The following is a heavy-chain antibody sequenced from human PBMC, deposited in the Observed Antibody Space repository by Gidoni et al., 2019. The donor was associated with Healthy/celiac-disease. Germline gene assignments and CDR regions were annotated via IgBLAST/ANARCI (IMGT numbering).Heavy chain of an antibody. CDR2: IYHSGST. V-gene: IGHV4-38-2*02. Sequence: QVQLQESGPGLVKPSETLSLTCAVSGYSISSGYYWGWIRQPPGKGLEWIGSIYHSGSTYYNPSLKSRVTISVDTSKNQFSLKLSSVTAADTAVYYCARDLNGRNWYFDLWGRGTLVTVSS. CDR3: ARDLNGRNWYFDL. CDR1: GYSISSGYY. J-gene: IGHJ2*01.